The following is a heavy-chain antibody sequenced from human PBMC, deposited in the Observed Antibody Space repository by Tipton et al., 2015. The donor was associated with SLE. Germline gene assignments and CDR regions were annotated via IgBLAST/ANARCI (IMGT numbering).Heavy chain of an antibody. CDR1: GGSISSHY. CDR3: ARDVLGYFDY. J-gene: IGHJ4*02. CDR2: IYYSGST. Sequence: TLSLTCTVSGGSISSHYWSWIRQPPGKGLEWIGYIYYSGSTNYNPTLKSRVTISVDTSKNQFSLKLSSVTAADTAVYYCARDVLGYFDYWGQGTPVTVSS. D-gene: IGHD4/OR15-4a*01. V-gene: IGHV4-59*11.